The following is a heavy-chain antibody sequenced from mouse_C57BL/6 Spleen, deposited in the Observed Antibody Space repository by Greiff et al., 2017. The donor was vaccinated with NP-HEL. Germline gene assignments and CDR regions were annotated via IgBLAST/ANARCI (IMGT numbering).Heavy chain of an antibody. J-gene: IGHJ4*01. Sequence: QVQLQQPGAELVKPGASVKLSCKASGYTFTSYWMQWVKQRPGQGLEWIGEIDPSDSYTNYNQKFKGKATLTVDTSSSTAYMQLSSLTSEDSAVYYCARSGSSVYYAMDYWGQGTSVTVSS. CDR1: GYTFTSYW. CDR2: IDPSDSYT. CDR3: ARSGSSVYYAMDY. V-gene: IGHV1-50*01. D-gene: IGHD3-2*02.